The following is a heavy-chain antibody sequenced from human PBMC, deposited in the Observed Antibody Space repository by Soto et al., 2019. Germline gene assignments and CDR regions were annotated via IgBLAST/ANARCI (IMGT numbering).Heavy chain of an antibody. CDR2: TYHSGNP. D-gene: IGHD2-2*01. J-gene: IGHJ4*02. V-gene: IGHV4-30-2*01. CDR1: GDTISTGGYT. Sequence: PSETLSLTCDVSGDTISTGGYTWAWIRQPPGEALEWIGHTYHSGNPYYNPSLKSRVIISVDNSKNTLYLQMNSLRAEDTAVYYCARNPLPHCFSASCYIDNWGQGTLVTVSS. CDR3: ARNPLPHCFSASCYIDN.